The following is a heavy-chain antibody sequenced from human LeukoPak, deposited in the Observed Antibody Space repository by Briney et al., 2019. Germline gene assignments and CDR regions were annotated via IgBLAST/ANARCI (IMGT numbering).Heavy chain of an antibody. D-gene: IGHD3-16*02. J-gene: IGHJ4*02. CDR1: GDSVSSNSAA. Sequence: SQTLSLTCAISGDSVSSNSAAWNWIRQSPSRGLEWLGRTYYGSKWYNDYAVSVKSRITINPDTSKNQFSLQLNSVTPEDTAVYYCAREGSLLTFGGVIVILYYFDYWGQGTLVTVSP. CDR3: AREGSLLTFGGVIVILYYFDY. V-gene: IGHV6-1*01. CDR2: TYYGSKWYN.